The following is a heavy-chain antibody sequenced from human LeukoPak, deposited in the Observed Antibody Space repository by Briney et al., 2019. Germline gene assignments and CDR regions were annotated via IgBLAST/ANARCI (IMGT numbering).Heavy chain of an antibody. D-gene: IGHD3-9*01. V-gene: IGHV1-69*01. Sequence: ASVKVSCKASGGTFSSYAISWVRQAPGQGLEWVGGIIPIFGTANYAQKFQGRVTITADEFTSTAYMELSSLRSEDTAVYYCARVRDYYGILTGYHNHYGMDVWGKGTTVTVSS. CDR1: GGTFSSYA. CDR3: ARVRDYYGILTGYHNHYGMDV. CDR2: IIPIFGTA. J-gene: IGHJ6*04.